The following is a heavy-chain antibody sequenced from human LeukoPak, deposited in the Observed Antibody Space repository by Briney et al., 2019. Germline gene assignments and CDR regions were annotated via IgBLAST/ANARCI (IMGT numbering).Heavy chain of an antibody. Sequence: GGSLRLSCAASGFTFSSYGMHWVRQAPGKGLEWVAFIRYDGSNTYYTDSVKGRVTISRDNSKNTLYLQMNSLRAEDTAVYYCAKDRAYSSFDYWGRGTLVTVSS. CDR3: AKDRAYSSFDY. CDR2: IRYDGSNT. J-gene: IGHJ4*02. D-gene: IGHD6-19*01. V-gene: IGHV3-30*02. CDR1: GFTFSSYG.